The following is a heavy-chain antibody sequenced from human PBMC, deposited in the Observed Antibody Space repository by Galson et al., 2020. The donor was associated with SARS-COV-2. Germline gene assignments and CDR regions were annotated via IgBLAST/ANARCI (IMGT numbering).Heavy chain of an antibody. J-gene: IGHJ4*02. CDR3: ARDEFPGTGTYFDY. CDR2: IWYDGSNK. V-gene: IGHV3-33*01. D-gene: IGHD1-1*01. Sequence: GGSLRLSCAASGFTFSSYGMHWVRQAPGKGLEWVAVIWYDGSNKYYADSVKGRFTISRDNSKNTLYLQMNSLRAEDTAVYYCARDEFPGTGTYFDYGGQGTLVTVSS. CDR1: GFTFSSYG.